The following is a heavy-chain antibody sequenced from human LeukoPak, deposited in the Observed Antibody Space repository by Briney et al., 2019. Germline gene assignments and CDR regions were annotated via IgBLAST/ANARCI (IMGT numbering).Heavy chain of an antibody. CDR1: RYTFTNYG. J-gene: IGHJ6*03. V-gene: IGHV1-2*02. CDR3: ARTREREYYYMDV. Sequence: ASVKVSCKASRYTFTNYGITWVRQAPGQGLEWMGWINPNSGGTNYAQKFQGRVTMTRDTSISTAYMELSRLRSDDTAVYYCARTREREYYYMDVWGKGTTVTVSS. CDR2: INPNSGGT.